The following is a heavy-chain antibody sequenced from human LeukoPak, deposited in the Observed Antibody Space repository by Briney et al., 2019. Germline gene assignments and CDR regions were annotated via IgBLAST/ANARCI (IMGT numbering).Heavy chain of an antibody. CDR1: GGSFSGYY. D-gene: IGHD3-9*01. CDR3: AERSIFSLNDAFDI. J-gene: IGHJ3*02. V-gene: IGHV4-34*01. CDR2: INHSGST. Sequence: PSETLSLTCAVYGGSFSGYYWSWIRQPPGKGLEWIGEINHSGSTNYNPSLKSRVTISVDTSKNQFSLKLSSVTAADTAVYYCAERSIFSLNDAFDIWGQGTMVTVSS.